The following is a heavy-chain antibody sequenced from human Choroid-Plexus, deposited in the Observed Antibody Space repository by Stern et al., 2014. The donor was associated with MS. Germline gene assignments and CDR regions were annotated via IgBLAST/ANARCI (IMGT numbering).Heavy chain of an antibody. V-gene: IGHV1-2*02. Sequence: QVQLVQSGAEVKKPGASVKVSCKASGYIFTGYYIHWVRQAPGQGLEWMAWIKPNAGGTKYAQKFQGRLTMSRYAYISPAYVELSSLTSVDTAVYYCARDQRGISIFGVVTDYYYLVMDVWGQGTTVTVSS. CDR3: ARDQRGISIFGVVTDYYYLVMDV. J-gene: IGHJ6*02. CDR2: IKPNAGGT. D-gene: IGHD3-3*01. CDR1: GYIFTGYY.